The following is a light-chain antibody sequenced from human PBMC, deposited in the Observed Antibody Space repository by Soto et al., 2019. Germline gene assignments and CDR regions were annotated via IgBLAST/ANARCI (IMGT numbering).Light chain of an antibody. V-gene: IGKV3-20*01. CDR2: GAS. J-gene: IGKJ3*01. Sequence: EIVLTQPPGTLSLSPRERATLSCRASQSVTSSYLAWYQQKPGQAPRLLIFGASNRATGIPDRFSGSGSGTDFTLTISRLEPEDFAVYYCQQYGSSPITFGPGTKVDI. CDR3: QQYGSSPIT. CDR1: QSVTSSY.